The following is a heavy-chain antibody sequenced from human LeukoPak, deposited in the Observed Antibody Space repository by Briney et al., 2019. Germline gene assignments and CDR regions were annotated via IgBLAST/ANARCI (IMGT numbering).Heavy chain of an antibody. CDR2: ISSSSSTI. J-gene: IGHJ4*02. CDR1: GFTVSSTY. D-gene: IGHD3-22*01. CDR3: ARGSTYYDSSGQVPFDY. V-gene: IGHV3-48*01. Sequence: GGSLRLSCAASGFTVSSTYVSWVRQAPGKGLEWVSYISSSSSTIYYADSVKGRFTISKVNAKNSLYLQMNSLRAEDTAVYYCARGSTYYDSSGQVPFDYWGQGTLVTVSS.